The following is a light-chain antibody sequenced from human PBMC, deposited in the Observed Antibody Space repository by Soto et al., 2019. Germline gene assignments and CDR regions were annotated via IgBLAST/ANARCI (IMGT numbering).Light chain of an antibody. V-gene: IGLV1-40*01. J-gene: IGLJ1*01. CDR2: ANS. Sequence: QSVLTQPPSVSGAPGQRVTISCTGSSSNIGAGYDVHWYQQLPGTAPKLLIYANSNRPSGVPDRFSGSKSGTSASLAITGLQAEDEADYYCQSCDSSLSGSKAFGTGTKVTVL. CDR1: SSNIGAGYD. CDR3: QSCDSSLSGSKA.